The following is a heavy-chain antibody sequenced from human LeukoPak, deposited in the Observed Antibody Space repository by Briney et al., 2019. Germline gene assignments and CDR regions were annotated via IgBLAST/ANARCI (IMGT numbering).Heavy chain of an antibody. V-gene: IGHV3-53*01. CDR3: AREGVPEDYFAY. CDR2: IYSGGST. D-gene: IGHD1-14*01. Sequence: PGGSLRLSCAASGFTVSSNHMSWVRQAPGKGLEWVSVIYSGGSTYYADSVKGRFTISRDNSKNTLYLQMNSLRAEDTAVYYCAREGVPEDYFAYWGQGTLVTVSS. CDR1: GFTVSSNH. J-gene: IGHJ4*02.